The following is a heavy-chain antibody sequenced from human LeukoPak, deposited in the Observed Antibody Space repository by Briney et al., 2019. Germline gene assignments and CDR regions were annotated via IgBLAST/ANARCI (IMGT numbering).Heavy chain of an antibody. CDR3: ARDHGQRGDAFDI. Sequence: GASVKVSCKASGGTFSSYAISWVRQAPGQGLEWMGGIIPIFGTANYAQKFQGRVTITADKSTSTAYMELSSLRSEDTAVYYCARDHGQRGDAFDIWGQGTMVTVSS. CDR2: IIPIFGTA. J-gene: IGHJ3*02. V-gene: IGHV1-69*06. CDR1: GGTFSSYA.